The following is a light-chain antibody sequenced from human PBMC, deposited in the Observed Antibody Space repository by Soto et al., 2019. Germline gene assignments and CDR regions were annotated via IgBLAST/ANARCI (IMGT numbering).Light chain of an antibody. Sequence: QSALTQPASVSGSHGQSITISCTGTSSDVGGYNYVSWYQQHPDKAPKLMIYDVSNRPSGVSNRFSGSKSGNTASLTISGLQADDEADYYCSSYTSSSTRVFGTGTNLTVL. V-gene: IGLV2-14*03. CDR2: DVS. J-gene: IGLJ1*01. CDR1: SSDVGGYNY. CDR3: SSYTSSSTRV.